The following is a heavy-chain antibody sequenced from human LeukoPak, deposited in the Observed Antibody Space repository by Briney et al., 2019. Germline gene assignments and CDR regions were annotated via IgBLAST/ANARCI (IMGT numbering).Heavy chain of an antibody. D-gene: IGHD2-15*01. CDR1: GYTLTELS. Sequence: ASVKVSCKVSGYTLTELSMHWVQQAPGKGLEWMGGFDPEDGETIYAQKFQGRVTMTEDTSTDTAYMELSSLRSEDTAVYYCATVGGGGYYYYGMDVWGQGTTVTVSS. CDR2: FDPEDGET. J-gene: IGHJ6*02. V-gene: IGHV1-24*01. CDR3: ATVGGGGYYYYGMDV.